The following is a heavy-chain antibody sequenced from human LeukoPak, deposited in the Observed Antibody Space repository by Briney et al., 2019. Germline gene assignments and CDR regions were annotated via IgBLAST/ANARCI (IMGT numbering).Heavy chain of an antibody. D-gene: IGHD2-15*01. CDR2: ISSSSSYI. CDR1: GFTFSSYS. Sequence: AGGSLRLSCAASGFTFSSYSMNWVRQAPGKGLEWVSSISSSSSYIYYADSVKGRFTISRDNAKNSLYLQMNSLRAEDTAVYYCARATVRLGSAPDYWGQGTLVTVSS. V-gene: IGHV3-21*01. J-gene: IGHJ4*02. CDR3: ARATVRLGSAPDY.